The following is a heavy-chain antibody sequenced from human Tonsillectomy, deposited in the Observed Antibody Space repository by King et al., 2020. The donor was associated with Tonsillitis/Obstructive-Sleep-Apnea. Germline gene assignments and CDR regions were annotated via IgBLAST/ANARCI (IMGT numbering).Heavy chain of an antibody. Sequence: VQLVESGGGLVKSGGSLRLSCAASGFTFSDYYMSWIRQAPGKGLEWVSYISSSSSYTNYADSVKGRFTISRDNAKNSLYLQMNSLRDEDTAVYYCASAGPYYYFYMDVWGKGTTVTVSS. V-gene: IGHV3-11*05. CDR1: GFTFSDYY. CDR2: ISSSSSYT. CDR3: ASAGPYYYFYMDV. D-gene: IGHD1-14*01. J-gene: IGHJ6*03.